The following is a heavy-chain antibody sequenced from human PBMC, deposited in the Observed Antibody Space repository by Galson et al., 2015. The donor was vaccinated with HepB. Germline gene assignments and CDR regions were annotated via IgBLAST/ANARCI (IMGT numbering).Heavy chain of an antibody. V-gene: IGHV3-74*01. CDR3: ARDQVLWFGSDEGGMDV. Sequence: SLRLSCAASGFTFSSYAMHWVRQAPGKGLVWVSRINSDGRSTSYADSVKGRFTISRDNAKNTMYLQMNSLRAEDTAVYYCARDQVLWFGSDEGGMDVWGQGTTVTVSS. CDR2: INSDGRST. D-gene: IGHD3-10*01. CDR1: GFTFSSYA. J-gene: IGHJ6*02.